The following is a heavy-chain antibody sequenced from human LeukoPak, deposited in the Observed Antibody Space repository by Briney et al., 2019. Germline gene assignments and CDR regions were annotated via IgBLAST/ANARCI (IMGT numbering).Heavy chain of an antibody. CDR3: ARSYAPATVTYYYMDV. J-gene: IGHJ6*03. Sequence: SVKVSCKASGGTFSSYAISWVRQAPGQGLEWMGGIIPIFGTANYAQMFQGRVTITADESTSTAYMELSSLRSEDTAVYYCARSYAPATVTYYYMDVWGKGTTVTVSS. V-gene: IGHV1-69*13. CDR2: IIPIFGTA. CDR1: GGTFSSYA. D-gene: IGHD4-11*01.